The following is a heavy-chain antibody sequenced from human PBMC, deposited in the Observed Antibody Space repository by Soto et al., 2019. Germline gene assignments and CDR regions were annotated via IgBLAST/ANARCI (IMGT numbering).Heavy chain of an antibody. V-gene: IGHV4-34*01. J-gene: IGHJ6*03. CDR2: INPSGST. Sequence: SETLSLTCAVSGGSFSGSYWSWIRQTPGKGLEWIGEINPSGSTNYTPSLKSRVTISVDTSKNQFSLKLSSVTAADTAVYYCASGTYCFCVCCGGKHYYMDVSSRGTTVTVS. D-gene: IGHD2-21*01. CDR3: ASGTYCFCVCCGGKHYYMDV. CDR1: GGSFSGSY.